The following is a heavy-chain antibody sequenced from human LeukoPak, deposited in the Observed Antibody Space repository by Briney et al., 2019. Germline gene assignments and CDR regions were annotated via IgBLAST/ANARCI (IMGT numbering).Heavy chain of an antibody. J-gene: IGHJ5*02. CDR3: ARGSSGWYPNWFDP. CDR2: IKQDGSEK. CDR1: GVTFGSYW. Sequence: PGGSLRLSCAASGVTFGSYWMTWVRQAPGKGLEWVANIKQDGSEKYYVDSVKGRFTISRDNAKSSLYLQRNSLRAEDTAVYYCARGSSGWYPNWFDPWGQGTLVTVSS. D-gene: IGHD6-19*01. V-gene: IGHV3-7*04.